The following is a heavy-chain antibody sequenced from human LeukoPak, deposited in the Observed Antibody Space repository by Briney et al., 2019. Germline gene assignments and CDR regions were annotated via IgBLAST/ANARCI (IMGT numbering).Heavy chain of an antibody. CDR2: ISYDGSNK. CDR3: AKDAHVRGGSYYFDY. Sequence: GGSLRPSCAAPGFTFSSYGMHWVRQAPGKGLEGGAVISYDGSNKYYADSVKGRFTISRDNSKNTLFLQMNSLRAEDTAVYYCAKDAHVRGGSYYFDYWGQGTLVTVSS. V-gene: IGHV3-30*18. D-gene: IGHD3-16*01. CDR1: GFTFSSYG. J-gene: IGHJ4*02.